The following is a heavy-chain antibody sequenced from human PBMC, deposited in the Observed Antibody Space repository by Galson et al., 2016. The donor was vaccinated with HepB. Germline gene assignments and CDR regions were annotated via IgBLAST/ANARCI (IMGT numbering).Heavy chain of an antibody. CDR2: ISGSGGST. J-gene: IGHJ6*04. V-gene: IGHV3-23*01. D-gene: IGHD4-17*01. CDR3: AKDVSYSDYGPYHYFYGLDV. CDR1: GLTFSSHA. Sequence: SLRLSCAASGLTFSSHAMNWVRQAPGEGLEWASSISGSGGSTYYADSVKGRFTISRDNSTNRMYLQMNSLRAEDTAIYYCAKDVSYSDYGPYHYFYGLDVWGKGTTVTVSS.